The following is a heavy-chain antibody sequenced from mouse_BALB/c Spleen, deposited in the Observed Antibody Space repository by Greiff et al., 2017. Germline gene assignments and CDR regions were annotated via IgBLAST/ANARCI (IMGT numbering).Heavy chain of an antibody. Sequence: EVQLVESGPSLVKPSQTLSLTCSVTGDSITSGYWNWIRKFPGNKLEYMGYISYSGSTYYNPSLKSRISITRDTSKNQYYLQLKSVTTEDTATYYCARGDGGGFAYWGQGTLVTVSA. CDR2: ISYSGST. CDR1: GDSITSGY. D-gene: IGHD3-3*01. CDR3: ARGDGGGFAY. V-gene: IGHV3-8*02. J-gene: IGHJ3*01.